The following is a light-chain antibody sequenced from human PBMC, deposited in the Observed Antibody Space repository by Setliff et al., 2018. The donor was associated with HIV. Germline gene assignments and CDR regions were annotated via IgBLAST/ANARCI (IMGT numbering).Light chain of an antibody. CDR1: SSDIGGYNY. J-gene: IGLJ2*01. CDR3: SSYAGSNNLVI. Sequence: SALTQPRSVSGSPGQSVTTACTGTSSDIGGYNYVSWYQQHPGKAPKLMIYEVSKRPSGVPDRFSGSKSGNTASLTVSGLQAEDEADYFCSSYAGSNNLVIFGGGTKVTVL. CDR2: EVS. V-gene: IGLV2-8*01.